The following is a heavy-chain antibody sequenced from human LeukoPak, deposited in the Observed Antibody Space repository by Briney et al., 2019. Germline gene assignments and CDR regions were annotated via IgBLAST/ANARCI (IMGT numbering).Heavy chain of an antibody. CDR3: ARDGSNYYDSSGSGGFDY. Sequence: ASVKVSCKASGGTXSSYAISWVRQAPGQGLEWMGGIIPIFGTANYAQKFQGRVTITADESTSTAYMELSSLRSEDTAVYYCARDGSNYYDSSGSGGFDYWGQGTLVTVSS. CDR1: GGTXSSYA. CDR2: IIPIFGTA. V-gene: IGHV1-69*13. D-gene: IGHD3-22*01. J-gene: IGHJ4*02.